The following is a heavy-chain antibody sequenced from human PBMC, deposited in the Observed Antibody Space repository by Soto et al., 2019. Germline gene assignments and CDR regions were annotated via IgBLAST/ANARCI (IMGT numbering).Heavy chain of an antibody. V-gene: IGHV4-59*08. CDR1: GGSFSGYY. D-gene: IGHD3-9*01. CDR2: IYYSGST. Sequence: SETLSLTCAVYGGSFSGYYWTWIRQPPGKGLEWIGYIYYSGSTNCNPSLKSRVTISVDTSKNQFSLKLSSVTAADTAVYYCARSLLRYPGDYFDYWGQGTLVTVSS. CDR3: ARSLLRYPGDYFDY. J-gene: IGHJ4*02.